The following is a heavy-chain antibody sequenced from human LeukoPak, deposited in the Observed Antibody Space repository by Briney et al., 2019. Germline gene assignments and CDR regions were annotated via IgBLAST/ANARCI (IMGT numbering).Heavy chain of an antibody. J-gene: IGHJ4*02. CDR2: IISSSGDI. D-gene: IGHD3-22*01. V-gene: IGHV3-21*01. CDR3: TVDTDYFEGLGFPRPALNDY. Sequence: SGGSQRLSCAASGFSFSTYSMNWVRQPPGKGPEWVSSIISSSGDIYYGDSVKGRFTISRDNAKNSLYLQMNSLRVEDTAVYFCTVDTDYFEGLGFPRPALNDYWGQGTLVTVSS. CDR1: GFSFSTYS.